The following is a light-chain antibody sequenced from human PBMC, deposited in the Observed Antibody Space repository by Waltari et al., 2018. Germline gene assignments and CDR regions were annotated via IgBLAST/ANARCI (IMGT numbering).Light chain of an antibody. V-gene: IGLV1-40*01. CDR1: SSNIGAPHD. J-gene: IGLJ1*01. Sequence: QSVLTQPPSVSGAPGQRVTISCTGSSSNIGAPHDVHWYPQLPGTAPKLLIYGNNKRPSGAPERVSGSKSDTAASLAITGLQAEDEDDYYCQSYDRGLSAPYVFGTGTKVTVL. CDR3: QSYDRGLSAPYV. CDR2: GNN.